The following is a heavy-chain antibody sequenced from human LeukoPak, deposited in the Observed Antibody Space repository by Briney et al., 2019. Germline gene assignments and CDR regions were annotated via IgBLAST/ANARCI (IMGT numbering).Heavy chain of an antibody. CDR2: IKDDGSDK. D-gene: IGHD3-16*01. CDR3: ADLGSRD. CDR1: GFTFSSAW. Sequence: GGSLRLSCAASGFTFSSAWMTWLRQAPGKGLEWVATIKDDGSDKYYVDSVRGRFTLSRDNAKKSLWLQMNSLRVEGTAMYYCADLGSRDWGQGTLVTVSS. J-gene: IGHJ4*02. V-gene: IGHV3-7*01.